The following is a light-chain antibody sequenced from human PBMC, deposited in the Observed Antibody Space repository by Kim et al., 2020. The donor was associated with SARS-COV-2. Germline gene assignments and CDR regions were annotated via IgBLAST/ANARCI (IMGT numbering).Light chain of an antibody. Sequence: SYELTQPPSVSVAPGRTATITCGGDDIGSKSVHWHQQRPGRAPLLVMYYDSDRPSGIPERFSGSNSGNTATLSISRVEAGDEADYYCQVWDSNSDHPVFGGGTQLTVL. J-gene: IGLJ2*01. CDR3: QVWDSNSDHPV. V-gene: IGLV3-21*04. CDR2: YDS. CDR1: DIGSKS.